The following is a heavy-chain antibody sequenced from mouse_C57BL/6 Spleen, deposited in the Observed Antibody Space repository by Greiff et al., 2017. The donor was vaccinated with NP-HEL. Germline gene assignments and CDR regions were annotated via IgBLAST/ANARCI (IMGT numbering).Heavy chain of an antibody. Sequence: QVQLQQPGAELVKPGASVKLSCKASGYTFTSYWMHWVKQRPGQGLEWIGMIHPNSGSTNYNEKFKSKATLTVSYSSSTAYMQLSSLTSEDSAVYYCARSSIYYDYDGFADWGQGTLVTVSA. CDR1: GYTFTSYW. D-gene: IGHD2-4*01. V-gene: IGHV1-64*01. CDR3: ARSSIYYDYDGFAD. CDR2: IHPNSGST. J-gene: IGHJ3*01.